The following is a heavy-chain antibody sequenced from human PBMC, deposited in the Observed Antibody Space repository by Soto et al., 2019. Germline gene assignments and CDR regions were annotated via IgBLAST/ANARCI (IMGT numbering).Heavy chain of an antibody. D-gene: IGHD3-9*01. CDR1: GGSISSYY. Sequence: SETLSLTCTVSGGSISSYYWSWIRQPPGKGLEWIGYIYYSGSTNYNPSLKSRVTISVDTSKNQFSLKLSSVTAADTAVYYCARTYYDILTGYYFDYWGQGTLVTVSS. V-gene: IGHV4-59*08. J-gene: IGHJ4*02. CDR2: IYYSGST. CDR3: ARTYYDILTGYYFDY.